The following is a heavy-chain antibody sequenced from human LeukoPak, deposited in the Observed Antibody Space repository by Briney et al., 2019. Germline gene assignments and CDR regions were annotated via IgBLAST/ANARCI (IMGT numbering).Heavy chain of an antibody. J-gene: IGHJ6*02. CDR2: IRSSGSA. Sequence: SETLSLTCTVSGGSISSGDYYWSWIRQRPGEGLQWIGYIRSSGSAYYNASLKSRVSMSTDTSNNQFSLKLNSVTAADTAVYYCARDGGGSLHGMDVWGQGTTVTVSS. V-gene: IGHV4-31*03. CDR1: GGSISSGDYY. CDR3: ARDGGGSLHGMDV. D-gene: IGHD2-15*01.